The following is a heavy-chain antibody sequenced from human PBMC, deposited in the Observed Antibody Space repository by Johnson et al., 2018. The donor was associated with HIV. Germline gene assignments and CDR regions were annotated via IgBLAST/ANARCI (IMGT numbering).Heavy chain of an antibody. CDR3: AKDGEAQQLPLGDAFDF. J-gene: IGHJ3*01. Sequence: VQLVESGGGVVQPGRSLRLSCAASGFTFSSHAMSWVRQAPGKGLEWVSAIIGSGGSTYYEDSVMGCFTVSRDNSKNTLYLQMNSLRVEDTAVYYCAKDGEAQQLPLGDAFDFWGQGTMVTVSS. CDR1: GFTFSSHA. V-gene: IGHV3-23*04. D-gene: IGHD6-13*01. CDR2: IIGSGGST.